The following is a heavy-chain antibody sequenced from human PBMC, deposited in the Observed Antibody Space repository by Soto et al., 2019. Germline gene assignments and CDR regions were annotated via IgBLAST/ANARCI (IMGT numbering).Heavy chain of an antibody. J-gene: IGHJ6*02. D-gene: IGHD3-10*01. CDR1: GFTFSTYW. Sequence: EVQLVESGGGLVQPWGSLRLSCAASGFTFSTYWMSWVRQAPGKGLERGGNIKQDGSGEHYVDSVKGRFTISRDNANHSLYLQMNSLRAEDTAVYYCARDRGPPRYLYYGMDVWGQGTTVTVSS. CDR3: ARDRGPPRYLYYGMDV. V-gene: IGHV3-7*01. CDR2: IKQDGSGE.